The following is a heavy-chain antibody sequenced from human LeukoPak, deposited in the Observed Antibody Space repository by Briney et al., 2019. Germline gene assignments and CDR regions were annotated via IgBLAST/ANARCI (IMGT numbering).Heavy chain of an antibody. Sequence: SETLSLTCTGSGYSISSGYFWAWIRQPPGKGLEWIGSIFHSGSTYYSPSLKSRVTISVDTSKNQFSLNLSSVTAADTAVYYCGRVQTGSCFDYWGQGTPVTVSS. CDR1: GYSISSGYF. V-gene: IGHV4-38-2*02. J-gene: IGHJ4*02. CDR2: IFHSGST. CDR3: GRVQTGSCFDY. D-gene: IGHD1-26*01.